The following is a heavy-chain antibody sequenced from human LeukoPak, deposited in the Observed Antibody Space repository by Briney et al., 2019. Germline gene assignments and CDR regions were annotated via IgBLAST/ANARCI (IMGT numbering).Heavy chain of an antibody. Sequence: GGSLRLSCAASGFTFSSYWMHWVRQAPGKGLVWVSRINSDGSSTSYADSVKGRFTISRDNAKNMLYLQMNSLRAEDTAVYYCASLRDYSAFDIWGQGTMVTVSS. CDR3: ASLRDYSAFDI. V-gene: IGHV3-74*01. J-gene: IGHJ3*02. CDR2: INSDGSST. D-gene: IGHD3-10*01. CDR1: GFTFSSYW.